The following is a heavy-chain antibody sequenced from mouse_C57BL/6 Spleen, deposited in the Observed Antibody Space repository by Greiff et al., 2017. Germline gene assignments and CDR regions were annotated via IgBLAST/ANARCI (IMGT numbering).Heavy chain of an antibody. CDR2: IDPSDSYT. CDR1: GYPFTSYW. J-gene: IGHJ2*01. Sequence: QVQLQQPGAELVRPGTSVKLSCKASGYPFTSYWMHWVKQRPGQGLEWIGVIDPSDSYTNYNQKFKGKATLTVGTSSSTAYMQLSSLTSEDSAVYYCARSVRRDNYFDYWGQGTTLTVSS. D-gene: IGHD2-14*01. CDR3: ARSVRRDNYFDY. V-gene: IGHV1-59*01.